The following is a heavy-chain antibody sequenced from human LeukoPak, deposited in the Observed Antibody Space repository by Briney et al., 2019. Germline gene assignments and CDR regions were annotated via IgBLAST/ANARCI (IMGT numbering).Heavy chain of an antibody. CDR3: ARGPVPSPARYYFDY. CDR2: IWYDGSNK. J-gene: IGHJ4*02. CDR1: GFTFSSYG. V-gene: IGHV3-33*08. Sequence: ARGSLRLSCAASGFTFSSYGMHWVRQAPGKGLEWVAVIWYDGSNKYYADSVKGRFTISRDNSKNTLYLQMNSLRAEDTAVYYCARGPVPSPARYYFDYWGQGTLVTVSS.